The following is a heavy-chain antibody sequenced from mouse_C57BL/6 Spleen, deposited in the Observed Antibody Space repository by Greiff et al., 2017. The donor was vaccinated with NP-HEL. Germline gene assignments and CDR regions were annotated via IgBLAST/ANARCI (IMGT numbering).Heavy chain of an antibody. V-gene: IGHV1-22*01. CDR3: ARSNDGYLFAY. CDR2: INTNNGGT. D-gene: IGHD2-3*01. J-gene: IGHJ3*01. CDR1: GYTFTDYN. Sequence: EDQLQQSGPELVKPGASVKMSCKASGYTFTDYNMHWVKQSHGKSIEGMGYINTNNGGTSYNQKFKGKATLTVNKSSSTAYMELRSLTSEDSAVYYCARSNDGYLFAYWGQGPLVTVSA.